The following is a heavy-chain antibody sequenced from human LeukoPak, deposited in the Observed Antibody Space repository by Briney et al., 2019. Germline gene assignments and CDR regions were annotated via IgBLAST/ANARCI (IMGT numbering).Heavy chain of an antibody. CDR3: AKDPNGSANYYYYMDV. D-gene: IGHD2-2*01. CDR1: GFTFSRYG. J-gene: IGHJ6*03. V-gene: IGHV3-30*02. Sequence: PGGSLRLSCAASGFTFSRYGMHWVRQTPGKGLEWVAFIRFDGNNKDYADSVKGRFTISRDNSKNTLYLQMNSLTADDTAVYYCAKDPNGSANYYYYMDVGGKGTTVTVSS. CDR2: IRFDGNNK.